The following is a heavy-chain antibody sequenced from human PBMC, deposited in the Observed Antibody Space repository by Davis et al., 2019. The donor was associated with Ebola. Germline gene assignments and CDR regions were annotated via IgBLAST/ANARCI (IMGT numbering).Heavy chain of an antibody. J-gene: IGHJ6*02. CDR3: ASGDIVVVPAAIGSYGMDV. Sequence: SVKVSCKASGGTFSSYAISWVRQAPGQGLEWMGGIIPIFGTANYAQKFQGRVTITADKSTSTAYMKLSSLRSEDTAVYYCASGDIVVVPAAIGSYGMDVWGQGTTVTVSS. D-gene: IGHD2-2*02. V-gene: IGHV1-69*06. CDR2: IIPIFGTA. CDR1: GGTFSSYA.